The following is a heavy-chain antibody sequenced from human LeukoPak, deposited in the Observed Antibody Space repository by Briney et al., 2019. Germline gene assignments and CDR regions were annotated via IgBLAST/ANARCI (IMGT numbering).Heavy chain of an antibody. CDR3: AKQAAGKRGRFDP. V-gene: IGHV3-30*18. D-gene: IGHD6-13*01. Sequence: GGSLRLSCAASGFTFSSYGMHWVRQAPGKGLEWVAVISYDGSNKYYADSVKGRFTISRDNSKNTLYLQMNSLRAEDTAVYYRAKQAAGKRGRFDPWGQGTLVTVSS. J-gene: IGHJ5*02. CDR2: ISYDGSNK. CDR1: GFTFSSYG.